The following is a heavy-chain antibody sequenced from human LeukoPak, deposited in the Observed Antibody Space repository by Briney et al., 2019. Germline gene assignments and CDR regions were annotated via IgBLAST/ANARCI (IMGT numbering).Heavy chain of an antibody. J-gene: IGHJ5*02. Sequence: PSESLSLTCTVSADSISSGIYYWSWIRQPAGKGLEWIGRISTSGSTDYNPSLKIRVPISSDASKNQLSLRLNSVTAADTAMYYCARGVSLVRGMWFDPWGQGTLVAVSS. CDR1: ADSISSGIYY. CDR2: ISTSGST. D-gene: IGHD3-10*01. V-gene: IGHV4-61*02. CDR3: ARGVSLVRGMWFDP.